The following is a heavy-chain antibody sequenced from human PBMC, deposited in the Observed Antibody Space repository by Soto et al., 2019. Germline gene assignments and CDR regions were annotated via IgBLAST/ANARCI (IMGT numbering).Heavy chain of an antibody. V-gene: IGHV1-69*02. CDR2: TIPILGIT. CDR1: GGTFSRYT. J-gene: IGHJ4*02. CDR3: ARAPRGCSGTGCYRFDS. Sequence: VASVKVSCKSSGGTFSRYTFSWVRQAPEQGLEWMGRTIPILGITNYAQKFRGRVTITADEFTSTVYMELSSLRSDDTALYYCARAPRGCSGTGCYRFDSWGQGTLVTVSS. D-gene: IGHD2-2*01.